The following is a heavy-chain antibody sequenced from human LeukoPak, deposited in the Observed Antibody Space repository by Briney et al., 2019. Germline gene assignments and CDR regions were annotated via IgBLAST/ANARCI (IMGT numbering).Heavy chain of an antibody. CDR3: AKVRGYSRGGFDY. D-gene: IGHD5-18*01. V-gene: IGHV3-9*01. CDR1: GFTLDDYA. Sequence: GRSLRLSCAASGFTLDDYAMHWVRQAPGKGLEWVSGISWNSGSIGYADSVKGRFTISRDNAKNSLYLQMNSLRAEDTALYYCAKVRGYSRGGFDYWGQGTLVTVSS. CDR2: ISWNSGSI. J-gene: IGHJ4*02.